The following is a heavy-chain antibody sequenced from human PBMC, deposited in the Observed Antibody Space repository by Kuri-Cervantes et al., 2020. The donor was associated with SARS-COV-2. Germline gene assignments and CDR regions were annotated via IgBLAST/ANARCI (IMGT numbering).Heavy chain of an antibody. CDR2: IYYRGST. V-gene: IGHV4-39*01. J-gene: IGHJ4*02. CDR1: GGSISSSSYY. CDR3: AGFTIFGVVTST. D-gene: IGHD3-3*01. Sequence: SETLSLTCSVSGGSISSSSYYWGWIRQPPGKGLEWIGSIYYRGSTYYTPSLKSRVTMSVDTSKNQFSLTLSSVTAADTAVYYCAGFTIFGVVTSTWGQGTLVTVSS.